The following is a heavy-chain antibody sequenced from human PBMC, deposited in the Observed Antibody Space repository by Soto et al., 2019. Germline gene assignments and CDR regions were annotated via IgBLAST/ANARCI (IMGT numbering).Heavy chain of an antibody. D-gene: IGHD4-4*01. CDR2: INHSGST. Sequence: SETLSLTCAVYGGSLSGYYWSWIRQPPGKGLEWIGEINHSGSTNYNPSLKSRVTISVDTSKNQFSLKLSSVTAADTAVYYCASFDDYSTSRWFDPWGQGTLVTVSX. V-gene: IGHV4-34*01. CDR3: ASFDDYSTSRWFDP. CDR1: GGSLSGYY. J-gene: IGHJ5*02.